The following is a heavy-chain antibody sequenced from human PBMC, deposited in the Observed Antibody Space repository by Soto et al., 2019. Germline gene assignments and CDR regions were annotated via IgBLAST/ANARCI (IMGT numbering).Heavy chain of an antibody. D-gene: IGHD3-22*01. CDR3: AKDAPFYYDSSGLPFFYSGMDV. CDR2: ISGSGGST. CDR1: GFTFSSYA. Sequence: GGSLRLSCAASGFTFSSYAMSWVRQAPGKGLEWVSAISGSGGSTYYADSVKGRFTISRDNSKNTLYLQMNSLRAEDTAVYYCAKDAPFYYDSSGLPFFYSGMDVWGQGTTVTVSS. J-gene: IGHJ6*02. V-gene: IGHV3-23*01.